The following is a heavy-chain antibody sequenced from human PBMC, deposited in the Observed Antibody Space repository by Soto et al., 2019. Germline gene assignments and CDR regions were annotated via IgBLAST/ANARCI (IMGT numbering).Heavy chain of an antibody. CDR2: ISAYNGNT. D-gene: IGHD3-16*01. CDR1: GYTFTSYG. CDR3: ARVGVNYHRQGYGMDV. Sequence: QVQLVQSGAEVKKPGASVKVSCKASGYTFTSYGISWVRQAPGQGLEWMGWISAYNGNTNYVQKLQGRVTMTTDTSTSTAYMELRSLISDDTAVYYCARVGVNYHRQGYGMDVWGQGTTVTVSS. V-gene: IGHV1-18*01. J-gene: IGHJ6*02.